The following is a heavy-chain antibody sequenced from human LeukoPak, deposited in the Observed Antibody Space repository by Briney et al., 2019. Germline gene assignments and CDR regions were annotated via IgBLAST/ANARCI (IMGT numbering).Heavy chain of an antibody. CDR2: IYTSGST. J-gene: IGHJ5*02. Sequence: SETLSLTCTVSGGFISSYYWSWIRQPAGKGLEWIGRIYTSGSTNYNPSLKSRVTMSVDTSKNQFSLKLSSVTAADTAVYYCARWSMILDWFDPWGQGTLVTVSS. CDR3: ARWSMILDWFDP. CDR1: GGFISSYY. D-gene: IGHD3-22*01. V-gene: IGHV4-4*07.